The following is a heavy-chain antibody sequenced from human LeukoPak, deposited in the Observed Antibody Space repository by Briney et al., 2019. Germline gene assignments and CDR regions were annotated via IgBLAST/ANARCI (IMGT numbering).Heavy chain of an antibody. V-gene: IGHV4-39*02. Sequence: SETLSLTCTVSGGSISSSSYYWGWIRQPPGKGLEWIGTIYYSGSTYYNPSLKSRVTISVDTSKNQFSLKLSSVTAADTAMYFCAREMYYYGSASQEYYYFMDVWGKGTTVTVSS. CDR1: GGSISSSSYY. CDR2: IYYSGST. D-gene: IGHD3-10*01. J-gene: IGHJ6*03. CDR3: AREMYYYGSASQEYYYFMDV.